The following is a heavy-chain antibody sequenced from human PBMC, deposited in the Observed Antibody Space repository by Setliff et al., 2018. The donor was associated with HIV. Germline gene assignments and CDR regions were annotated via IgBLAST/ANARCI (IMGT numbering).Heavy chain of an antibody. D-gene: IGHD3-3*01. CDR3: AKDDWSGYYDY. V-gene: IGHV3-21*01. CDR2: ISSSSNYI. CDR1: GFTFSTYS. Sequence: GGSLRLSCAASGFTFSTYSMNWVRQAPGKGLEWVSSISSSSNYIYYADSLKGRFTISRDDAKNSLYLQMNSLRAEDTAVYYCAKDDWSGYYDYWGQGAPATVSS. J-gene: IGHJ4*02.